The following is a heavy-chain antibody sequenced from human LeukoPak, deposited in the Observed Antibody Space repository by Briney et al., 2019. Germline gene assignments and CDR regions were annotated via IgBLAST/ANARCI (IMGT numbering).Heavy chain of an antibody. CDR3: ARESRYYDFWSGYFDY. J-gene: IGHJ4*02. CDR2: IKQDGSEK. Sequence: GGSLRLSCAASGFTFSSHWMSWVRQAPGKGLEWVANIKQDGSEKYYGDSGKGRFTISRDNAKNSLYLQMNSLRAEDTAVYYCARESRYYDFWSGYFDYWGQGTLVTVSS. D-gene: IGHD3-3*01. CDR1: GFTFSSHW. V-gene: IGHV3-7*01.